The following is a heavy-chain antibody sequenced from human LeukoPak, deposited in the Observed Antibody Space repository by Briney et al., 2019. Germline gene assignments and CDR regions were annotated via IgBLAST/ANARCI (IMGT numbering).Heavy chain of an antibody. J-gene: IGHJ3*02. CDR2: INPNSGGT. D-gene: IGHD3-16*01. V-gene: IGHV1-2*04. CDR1: GYTFTGYY. Sequence: ASVKVSCKASGYTFTGYYMHWVRQAPGQGLEWMGWINPNSGGTNYAQKFQGWVTMTRDTSISTAYMELSRLRSDDTAVYYCAREFLGGSHDAFDIWGQGTMVTVSS. CDR3: AREFLGGSHDAFDI.